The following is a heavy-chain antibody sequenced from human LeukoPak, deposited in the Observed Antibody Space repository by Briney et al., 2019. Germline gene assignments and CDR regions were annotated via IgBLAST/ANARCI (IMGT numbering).Heavy chain of an antibody. D-gene: IGHD2-2*01. CDR2: IIPIFGTA. CDR1: GGTFSSYA. V-gene: IGHV1-69*13. J-gene: IGHJ6*04. Sequence: SVKVSCRASGGTFSSYAISWVRQAPGQGLEWMGGIIPIFGTANYAQKFQGRVTITADESTSTAYMELSSLRSEDTAVYYCAREKGSTDYGMDVWGKGTTVTVSS. CDR3: AREKGSTDYGMDV.